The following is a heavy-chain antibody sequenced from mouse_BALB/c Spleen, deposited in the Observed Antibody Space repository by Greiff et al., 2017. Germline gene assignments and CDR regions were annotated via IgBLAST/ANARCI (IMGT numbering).Heavy chain of an antibody. Sequence: EVKLVESGGGLVKPGGSLKLSCAASGFTFSSYAMSWVRQTPEKRLEWVASISSGGSTYYPDSVKGRFTISRDNARNILYLQMSSLRSEDTAMYYCARVITTVVALYYFDDWGQGTTLTVSS. CDR3: ARVITTVVALYYFDD. D-gene: IGHD1-1*01. CDR2: ISSGGST. J-gene: IGHJ2*01. V-gene: IGHV5-6-5*01. CDR1: GFTFSSYA.